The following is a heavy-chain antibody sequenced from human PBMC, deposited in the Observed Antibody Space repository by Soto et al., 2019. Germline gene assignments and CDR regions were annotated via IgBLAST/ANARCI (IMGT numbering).Heavy chain of an antibody. CDR3: ARGGYSYGTTYYYYGMDV. V-gene: IGHV1-18*01. Sequence: ASVKVSCKASGYTFTSYGISWVRQAPGQGLEWMGWISAYNGNTNYAQKLQGRVTMTTDTSTSTAYMELRSLRSDDTAVYYCARGGYSYGTTYYYYGMDVWGQGILVTVSS. CDR1: GYTFTSYG. CDR2: ISAYNGNT. D-gene: IGHD5-18*01. J-gene: IGHJ6*02.